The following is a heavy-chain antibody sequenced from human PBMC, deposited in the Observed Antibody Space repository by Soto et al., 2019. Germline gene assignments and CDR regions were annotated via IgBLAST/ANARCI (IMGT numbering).Heavy chain of an antibody. CDR1: GFTFSSYA. Sequence: GGSLRLSCAASGFTFSSYAMHWVRQAPGKGLEWVAVISYDGSNKYYADSVKGRFTISRDNSKNTLYLQMNSLRAEDTAVYYCARGYYYDSSGFARESFDYWGQGTLVTVSS. V-gene: IGHV3-30-3*01. J-gene: IGHJ4*02. CDR2: ISYDGSNK. D-gene: IGHD3-22*01. CDR3: ARGYYYDSSGFARESFDY.